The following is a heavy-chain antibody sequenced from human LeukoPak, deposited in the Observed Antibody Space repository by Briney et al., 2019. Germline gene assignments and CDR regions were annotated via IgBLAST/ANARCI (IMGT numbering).Heavy chain of an antibody. CDR1: GDSITSHY. CDR3: ARAKDYGSYVETFDI. CDR2: IYYSGST. D-gene: IGHD4-17*01. V-gene: IGHV4-59*11. Sequence: SETLSLTCSVSGDSITSHYWNWIRQPPGKGLEWIGYIYYSGSTTNNPTLNSRATITINTSRKQFSLRLTSLTTADTAVYFCARAKDYGSYVETFDIWGQGTMVTISS. J-gene: IGHJ3*02.